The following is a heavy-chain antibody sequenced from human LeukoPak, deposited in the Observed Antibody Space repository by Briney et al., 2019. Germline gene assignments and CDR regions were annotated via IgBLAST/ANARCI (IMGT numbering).Heavy chain of an antibody. CDR1: GFTFSSNA. Sequence: PGGSLRLSCAASGFTFSSNAMHWVRQAPGKGLEWVAIISYDGSNKYYADSVKGRFTISRDNLKNTLYLQINSLRDEDTAVYYCVLHPEWQALRRDYWGQGTLVTVSS. CDR3: VLHPEWQALRRDY. V-gene: IGHV3-30*14. D-gene: IGHD3-3*01. J-gene: IGHJ4*02. CDR2: ISYDGSNK.